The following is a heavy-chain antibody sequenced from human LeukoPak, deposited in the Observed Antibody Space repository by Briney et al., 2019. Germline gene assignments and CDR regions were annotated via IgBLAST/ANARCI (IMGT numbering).Heavy chain of an antibody. V-gene: IGHV3-7*01. CDR2: IKPDGSEK. CDR1: GFTFGNYW. Sequence: GGSLRLSCAASGFTFGNYWMSWVRQAPGKGLEWVANIKPDGSEKSYVDSVRGPFTISRDNARNSQYLQMTSLRADDSAVYYCARDGRTTMDVWGKGTTVIVSS. CDR3: ARDGRTTMDV. D-gene: IGHD2/OR15-2a*01. J-gene: IGHJ6*03.